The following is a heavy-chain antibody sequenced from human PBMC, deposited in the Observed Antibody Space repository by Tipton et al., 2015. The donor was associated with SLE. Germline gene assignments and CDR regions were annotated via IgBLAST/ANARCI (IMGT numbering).Heavy chain of an antibody. V-gene: IGHV4-59*08. CDR2: IYYSGST. CDR3: AGSAVAGTLDY. CDR1: GGSISSYY. J-gene: IGHJ4*02. Sequence: TLSLTCTVSGGSISSYYWSWIRQHPGKGLEWIGYIYYSGSTYYNPSLKSRVTISVDTSKNQFSLKLSSVTAADTAVYYCAGSAVAGTLDYWGQGTLVTVSS. D-gene: IGHD6-19*01.